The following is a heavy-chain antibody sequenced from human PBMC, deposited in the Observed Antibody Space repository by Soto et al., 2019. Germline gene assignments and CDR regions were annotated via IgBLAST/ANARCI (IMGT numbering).Heavy chain of an antibody. D-gene: IGHD3-10*01. Sequence: QVRLQQWGAGLLKPSETLSLTCAVYGGSFSGYYWTWIRQPPGKGLEWIAEINHSGRTNYNPSLIMXVXTXGXXSKNQFSLKLSSVNAAATAVSYCARGVRGVIITSYYFVMDVWGQGTTVTVSS. CDR1: GGSFSGYY. J-gene: IGHJ6*02. V-gene: IGHV4-34*01. CDR2: INHSGRT. CDR3: ARGVRGVIITSYYFVMDV.